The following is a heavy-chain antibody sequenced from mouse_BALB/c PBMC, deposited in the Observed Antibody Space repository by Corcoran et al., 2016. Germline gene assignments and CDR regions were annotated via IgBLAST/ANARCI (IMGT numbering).Heavy chain of an antibody. CDR2: INTYTGEP. V-gene: IGHV9-3-1*01. J-gene: IGHJ4*01. Sequence: QIQLVQSGPELKKPGETVKISCKASGYTFTNYGMNWVKQAPGKGLKWMGWINTYTGEPTYADDFKGRFAFSLETSASTAYLQINNLKNEDTATYFCARGVGNYYPFYARDYWGQGTSVTVSS. CDR3: ARGVGNYYPFYARDY. D-gene: IGHD2-1*01. CDR1: GYTFTNYG.